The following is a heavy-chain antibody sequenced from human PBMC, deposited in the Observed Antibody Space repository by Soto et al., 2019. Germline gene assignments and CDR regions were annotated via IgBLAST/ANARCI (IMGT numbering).Heavy chain of an antibody. CDR1: GFTFSSYW. V-gene: IGHV3-7*05. J-gene: IGHJ6*02. CDR2: IKQDGSEK. Sequence: GGSLRLSCAASGFTFSSYWMSWVRQAPGKGLEWVANIKQDGSEKYYVDSVKGRFTISRDNAKNSLYLQMNSLRAEDTAVYYCAREDKKEDPDYYYYGIDVWGQGTTVTGSS. CDR3: AREDKKEDPDYYYYGIDV. D-gene: IGHD2-15*01.